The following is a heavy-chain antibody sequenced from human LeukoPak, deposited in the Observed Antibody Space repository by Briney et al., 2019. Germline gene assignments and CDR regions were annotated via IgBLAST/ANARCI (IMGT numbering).Heavy chain of an antibody. J-gene: IGHJ4*02. Sequence: PGRSLRLSCTASRFTFSDYGMHWVRQAPGKGLEWVAFISFDGSNKYYADSVKGRFTISRDNSKNTLYLQMNSPRTEDTAVYYCAKELDYGGNSPFHYWGQGTLVTVSS. CDR1: RFTFSDYG. CDR3: AKELDYGGNSPFHY. V-gene: IGHV3-30*18. D-gene: IGHD4-23*01. CDR2: ISFDGSNK.